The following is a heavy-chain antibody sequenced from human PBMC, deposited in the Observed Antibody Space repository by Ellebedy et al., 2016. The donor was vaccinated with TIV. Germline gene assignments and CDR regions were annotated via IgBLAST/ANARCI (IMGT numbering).Heavy chain of an antibody. CDR1: GGSFSGYY. D-gene: IGHD6-19*01. Sequence: GSLRLSCAVYGGSFSGYYWNWIRQPPGKGLEWIGEINHRGSTNYNPSLKGRVTISVDTSINHFSLKLTSVTAADTAVYYCARYSDASGSASFDMWGQGTVVTVSS. CDR3: ARYSDASGSASFDM. J-gene: IGHJ3*02. CDR2: INHRGST. V-gene: IGHV4-34*01.